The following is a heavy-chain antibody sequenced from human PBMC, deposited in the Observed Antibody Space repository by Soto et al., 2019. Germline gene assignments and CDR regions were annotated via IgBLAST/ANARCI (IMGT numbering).Heavy chain of an antibody. CDR2: INAGNGNT. J-gene: IGHJ4*02. Sequence: QVQLVQSGAEVKKTGASVKVSCKASGYTFTSYAMHWVRQAPGQRLEWMGWINAGNGNTKYSQKFQGRVTITRDTAASTAYMELSSLRSEDTAVYYCARVGAVAGMFDYWGQGTLVTVSS. CDR1: GYTFTSYA. V-gene: IGHV1-3*01. D-gene: IGHD6-19*01. CDR3: ARVGAVAGMFDY.